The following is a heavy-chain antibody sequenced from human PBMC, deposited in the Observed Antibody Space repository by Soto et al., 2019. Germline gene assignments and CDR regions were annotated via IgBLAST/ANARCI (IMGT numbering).Heavy chain of an antibody. V-gene: IGHV4-61*01. D-gene: IGHD6-19*01. CDR1: GGSVSSGSYY. CDR2: IYYSGST. CDR3: ARGIAVAGTSYWFDP. J-gene: IGHJ5*02. Sequence: SETLSLTCTVSGGSVSSGSYYWSWIRQPPGKGLEWIGYIYYSGSTNYNPSLKSRVTISVDTSKNQFSLKLSSVTAADTAVYYCARGIAVAGTSYWFDPWGQVTLVTVSS.